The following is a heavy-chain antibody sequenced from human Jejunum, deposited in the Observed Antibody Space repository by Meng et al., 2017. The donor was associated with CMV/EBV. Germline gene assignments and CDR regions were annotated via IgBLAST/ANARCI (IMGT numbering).Heavy chain of an antibody. CDR3: AREATWGSYPFDY. D-gene: IGHD3-16*01. J-gene: IGHJ4*02. V-gene: IGHV7-4-1*02. CDR2: VNTNTGNP. CDR1: GYPFTTYP. Sequence: ACGYPFTTYPVNWVRQAPGQGLEWLGWVNTNTGNPTYGQDFKGRFVFSLDTSVSTAYLQISSLEPDDTAIYYCAREATWGSYPFDYWGQGTLVTVSS.